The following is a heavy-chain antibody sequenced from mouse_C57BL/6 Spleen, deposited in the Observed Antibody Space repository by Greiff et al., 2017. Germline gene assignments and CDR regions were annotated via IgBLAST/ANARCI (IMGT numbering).Heavy chain of an antibody. CDR1: GYTFTSYW. Sequence: QVQLQQPGTELVKPGASVKLSCKASGYTFTSYWMHWVKQRPGQGLEWIGNINPSNGGTNYNEKFKSKDTLTVDKSSSTAYMQLSSLTSEDSAFYYCAGSGELGGDWYFDVWGTGTTVTVSS. J-gene: IGHJ1*03. CDR3: AGSGELGGDWYFDV. V-gene: IGHV1-53*01. CDR2: INPSNGGT. D-gene: IGHD4-1*01.